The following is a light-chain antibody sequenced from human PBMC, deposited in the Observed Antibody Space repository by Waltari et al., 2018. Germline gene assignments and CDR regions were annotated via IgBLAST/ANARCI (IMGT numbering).Light chain of an antibody. V-gene: IGLV3-19*01. J-gene: IGLJ2*01. Sequence: SSELTQDPAVSVAMGQTVSITCQGDSLRSYYASWYQQRPVQAPIRVMYDKNNRPPGVPDRFSGSTSDNTASLTITGAQAEDEASYYCHSRDASGVGGSFGGGTKLTVL. CDR3: HSRDASGVGGS. CDR2: DKN. CDR1: SLRSYY.